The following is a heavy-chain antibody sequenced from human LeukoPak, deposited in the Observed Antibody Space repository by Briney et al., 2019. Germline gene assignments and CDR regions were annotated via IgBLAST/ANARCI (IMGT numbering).Heavy chain of an antibody. Sequence: SETLSLTCTVSGGSIDRSSYYWGWIRQPPGKGLEWIGSIYYSGSTYYNPSLKSRVTISVDTSKNQFSLKLSSVTAADTAVYYCARWEPFTFFDYWGQGTLVTVSS. V-gene: IGHV4-39*01. CDR3: ARWEPFTFFDY. J-gene: IGHJ4*02. D-gene: IGHD1-26*01. CDR2: IYYSGST. CDR1: GGSIDRSSYY.